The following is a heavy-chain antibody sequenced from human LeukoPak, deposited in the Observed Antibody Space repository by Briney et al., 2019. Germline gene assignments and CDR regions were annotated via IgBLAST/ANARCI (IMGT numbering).Heavy chain of an antibody. CDR3: ATTARHCSEY. CDR1: GASINSGDYY. J-gene: IGHJ4*02. D-gene: IGHD6-6*01. V-gene: IGHV4-30-4*08. CDR2: IYNSGCT. Sequence: SETLSLTCTVSGASINSGDYYWTWIRQPPGKGLEWIGYIYNSGCTYYNPSLRSRVAISIDTSKNRFSLRLDSVTAADTAVYFCATTARHCSEYWGQGTLVTVSS.